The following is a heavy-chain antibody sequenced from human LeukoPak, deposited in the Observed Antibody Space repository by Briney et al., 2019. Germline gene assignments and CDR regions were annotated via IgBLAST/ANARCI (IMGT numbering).Heavy chain of an antibody. V-gene: IGHV1-2*06. Sequence: ASVKVSCKASGYTFTGYYMHWVRQAPGQGLEWMGRINPNSGGTNYAQKFQGRVTMNRDTSISTAYMELSRLTSDDTAVFYCAINKDSSAFDYWGQGNLVTVSS. J-gene: IGHJ4*02. CDR3: AINKDSSAFDY. D-gene: IGHD6-6*01. CDR2: INPNSGGT. CDR1: GYTFTGYY.